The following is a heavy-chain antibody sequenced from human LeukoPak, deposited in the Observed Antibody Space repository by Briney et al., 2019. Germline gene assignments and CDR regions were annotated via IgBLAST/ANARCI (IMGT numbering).Heavy chain of an antibody. CDR3: ARRAGDYSHPYDY. Sequence: GGSLRLSCVVSGFTFSSYAMSWVRQAPGKGLEWVSFVYTTGNTHNSDSVKGRFTISRDSSKNTLYLQMNSLRAEDTAVYYCARRAGDYSHPYDYWGQGTLVTVSS. CDR1: GFTFSSYA. V-gene: IGHV3-53*01. J-gene: IGHJ4*02. D-gene: IGHD3-22*01. CDR2: VYTTGNT.